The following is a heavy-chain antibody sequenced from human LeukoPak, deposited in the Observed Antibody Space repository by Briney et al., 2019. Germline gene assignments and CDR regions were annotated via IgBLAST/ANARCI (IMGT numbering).Heavy chain of an antibody. D-gene: IGHD2-21*02. CDR1: GVPIRVDY. CDR2: IYYSGRT. J-gene: IGHJ5*02. CDR3: AKMAISGDSDL. V-gene: IGHV4-59*07. Sequence: SDTLSLTCIVSGVPIRVDYWKWIRQPPRRGLGWIVYIYYSGRTKYSPSLSSRLTITIDTSKSQFSLRLTSVTAADTAVYYCAKMAISGDSDLWGQGSRVTVSS.